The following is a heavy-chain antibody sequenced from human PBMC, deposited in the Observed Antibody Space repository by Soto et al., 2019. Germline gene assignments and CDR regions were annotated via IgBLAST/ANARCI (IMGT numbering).Heavy chain of an antibody. J-gene: IGHJ4*02. D-gene: IGHD1-1*01. V-gene: IGHV4-61*01. CDR2: ISYSGRT. CDR1: GGSVNSDYYY. Sequence: QVQLQESGPGLVKPSETLSLTCTVSGGSVNSDYYYWSWIRQPPGKGLEWIGYISYSGRTNYNPSLRSRVTISLDASRNQFSLKLSSVTAADTAVFYCAREFINSPEAFDLWGQGTLVTVSS. CDR3: AREFINSPEAFDL.